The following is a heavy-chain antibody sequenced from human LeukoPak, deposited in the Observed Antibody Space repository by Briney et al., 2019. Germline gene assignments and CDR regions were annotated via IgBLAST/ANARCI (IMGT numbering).Heavy chain of an antibody. V-gene: IGHV1-8*01. D-gene: IGHD3-22*01. CDR3: ARGPEYYYDSSLRDKP. CDR2: MNPNSGNT. CDR1: GYTFTSYD. J-gene: IGHJ5*02. Sequence: PGASVKVSCKASGYTFTSYDINWVRQATGQGLEWMGWMNPNSGNTGYAQKFRGRVTMTRNTSISTAYMELSSLRSEDTAVYYCARGPEYYYDSSLRDKPWGQGTLVTVSS.